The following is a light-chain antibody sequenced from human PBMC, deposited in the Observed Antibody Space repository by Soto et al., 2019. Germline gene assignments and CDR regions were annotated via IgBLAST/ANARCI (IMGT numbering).Light chain of an antibody. CDR2: EVS. V-gene: IGKV1-5*03. CDR1: QSINKW. J-gene: IGKJ1*01. CDR3: QHYSGDRAT. Sequence: DILLTQSPSTLSASVGDRVTISCRASQSINKWLAWYQHKPGNAPNLLIYEVSTLHSGVPSRFSGSGSGTEFTLTISSLRPDDFATYYCQHYSGDRATFGQGTKVEI.